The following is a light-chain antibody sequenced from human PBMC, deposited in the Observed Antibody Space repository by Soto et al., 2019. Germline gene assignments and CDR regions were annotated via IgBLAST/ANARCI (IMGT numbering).Light chain of an antibody. CDR1: QGIRSS. Sequence: IQLTQSPSSLSASVGDRVTITCRASQGIRSSLAWYQQTPGKAPKFLIYGASTLQSGVPARFSGSGSGTDFTLTISSLQPEDSATYYCQQYGSSIKTFGQGTKV. CDR3: QQYGSSIKT. V-gene: IGKV1-9*01. CDR2: GAS. J-gene: IGKJ1*01.